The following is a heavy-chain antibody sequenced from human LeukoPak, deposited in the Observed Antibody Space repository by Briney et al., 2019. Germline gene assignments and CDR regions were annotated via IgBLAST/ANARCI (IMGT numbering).Heavy chain of an antibody. V-gene: IGHV3-23*01. J-gene: IGHJ4*02. CDR2: ISGSGSST. CDR3: TRRSGATWTHFDY. D-gene: IGHD2-15*01. CDR1: GFTFKNYA. Sequence: GGSLRLSGATSGFTFKNYAMTWVRQAPGKELEWVSSISGSGSSTSYADSVKGRFTISRDNSKNTLYVQMNSLRAEDTAVYYCTRRSGATWTHFDYWGQGTLVTVSS.